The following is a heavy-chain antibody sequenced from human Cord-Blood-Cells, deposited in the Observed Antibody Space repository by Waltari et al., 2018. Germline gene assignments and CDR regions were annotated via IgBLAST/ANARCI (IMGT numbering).Heavy chain of an antibody. J-gene: IGHJ3*02. D-gene: IGHD4-17*01. CDR2: IYCSGST. CDR1: GFTGSSNY. V-gene: IGHV3-53*02. CDR3: ARERVRSGCI. Sequence: EVQLVETGGGLIQPGGSLRLSCAASGFTGSSNYISWVRQAPGKGLEYVSVIYCSGSTYYADSVKGRFTISRDNSKSSLYLQMDSLRAQDTAVYYRARERVRSGCILGAGRMVTVSS.